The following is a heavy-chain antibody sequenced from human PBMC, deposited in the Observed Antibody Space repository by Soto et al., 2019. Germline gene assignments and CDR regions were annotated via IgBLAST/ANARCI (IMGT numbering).Heavy chain of an antibody. D-gene: IGHD1-26*01. CDR2: INPNSGGT. J-gene: IGHJ4*02. Sequence: ASVKVSCKASGYTFTGYYMHWVRQAPGQGLEWMGWINPNSGGTNYAQKFQGWVTMTRDTSISTAYMELSRLRSDDTAVYYCATALWGQWELDYWGQGTLVTVSS. CDR3: ATALWGQWELDY. V-gene: IGHV1-2*04. CDR1: GYTFTGYY.